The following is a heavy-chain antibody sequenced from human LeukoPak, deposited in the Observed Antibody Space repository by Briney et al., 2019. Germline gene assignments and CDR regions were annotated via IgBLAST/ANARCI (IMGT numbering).Heavy chain of an antibody. CDR1: GFTFSSYW. CDR2: IYSGGST. Sequence: PGGSLRLSCAASGFTFSSYWMSWVRQAPGKGLEWVSVIYSGGSTYYADSVKGRFTISRDNSKNTLYLQMNSLRAEDTAVYYCARPFDLFDYWGQGTLVTVSS. V-gene: IGHV3-66*04. CDR3: ARPFDLFDY. J-gene: IGHJ4*02.